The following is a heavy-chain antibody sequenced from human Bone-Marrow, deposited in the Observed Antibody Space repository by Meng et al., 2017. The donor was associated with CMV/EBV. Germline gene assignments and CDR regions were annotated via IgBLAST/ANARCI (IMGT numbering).Heavy chain of an antibody. V-gene: IGHV1-2*02. Sequence: ASVKVSCKASEYTFTGYYMHWVRQAPGQGLEWMGWINPQSGGTNYAQKFQGRVTLTRDTSISTGYMELSRLRSDDTAVYYCARELLHSSSHPFDDWGQGALVTVSS. D-gene: IGHD2/OR15-2a*01. CDR2: INPQSGGT. CDR3: ARELLHSSSHPFDD. CDR1: EYTFTGYY. J-gene: IGHJ4*02.